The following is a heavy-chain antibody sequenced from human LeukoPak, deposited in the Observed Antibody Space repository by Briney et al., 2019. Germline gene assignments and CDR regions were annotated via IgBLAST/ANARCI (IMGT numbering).Heavy chain of an antibody. V-gene: IGHV1-24*01. J-gene: IGHJ6*02. CDR1: GYTLTELS. CDR2: FDPEDGET. Sequence: GASVKVSCKVSGYTLTELSMHRVRQAPGKGLEWMGGFDPEDGETIYAQKFQGRVTMTEDTSTDTAYMELSSLRSEDTAVYYCATAYYASGGYYYYGMDVWGQGTTVTVSS. D-gene: IGHD3-10*01. CDR3: ATAYYASGGYYYYGMDV.